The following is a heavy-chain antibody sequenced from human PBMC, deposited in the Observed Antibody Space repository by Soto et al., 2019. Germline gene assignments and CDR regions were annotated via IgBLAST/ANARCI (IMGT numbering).Heavy chain of an antibody. J-gene: IGHJ3*02. CDR2: IDNSGST. Sequence: PSETLSLTCTVSGGSISSSTYYWGWIRQTPGKGLEWIGSIDNSGSTFYNPSFKSRITISVDTSKNQFSLKLRSVIAADTAVYYCARHSHVLRYFDRVDAFDICGQGTMVTVSS. D-gene: IGHD3-9*01. V-gene: IGHV4-39*01. CDR1: GGSISSSTYY. CDR3: ARHSHVLRYFDRVDAFDI.